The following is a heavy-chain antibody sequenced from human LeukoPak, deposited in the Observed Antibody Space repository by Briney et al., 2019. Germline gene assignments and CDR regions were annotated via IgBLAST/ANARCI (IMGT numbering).Heavy chain of an antibody. CDR1: GFTFSSYA. CDR3: AKDLGGYYDSSGYGPAY. Sequence: GGSLRLSCAASGFTFSSYAMSWVRQAPGKGLEWVSAISGSGGSTYYADSVKGRFTISRDNSKNTLYLQMNSLRAEDTALYYCAKDLGGYYDSSGYGPAYWGQGTLVTVSS. V-gene: IGHV3-23*01. D-gene: IGHD3-22*01. J-gene: IGHJ4*02. CDR2: ISGSGGST.